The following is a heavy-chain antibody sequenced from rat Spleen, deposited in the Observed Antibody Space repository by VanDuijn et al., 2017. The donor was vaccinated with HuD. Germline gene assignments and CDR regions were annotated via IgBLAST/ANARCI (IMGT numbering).Heavy chain of an antibody. CDR3: TTLFITTGGDY. D-gene: IGHD1-10*01. Sequence: EVQLVESGGGLVQPGRSMKLSCAASGFTFSNYDMAWVRQAPTKGLEWVASISYDGSSTYYRDSVKGRFTISRDNAKSTLYLQMDSLRSEDTATYYCTTLFITTGGDYWGQGVMVTVSS. CDR1: GFTFSNYD. CDR2: ISYDGSST. V-gene: IGHV5-20*01. J-gene: IGHJ2*01.